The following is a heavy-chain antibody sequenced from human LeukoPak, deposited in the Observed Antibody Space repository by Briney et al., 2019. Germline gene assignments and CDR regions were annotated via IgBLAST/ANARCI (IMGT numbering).Heavy chain of an antibody. D-gene: IGHD3-10*01. J-gene: IGHJ4*02. CDR3: AVGLGFGGAYFDY. V-gene: IGHV4-34*01. CDR1: GGSFSGYY. CDR2: INHSGST. Sequence: PSETLSLTCAVYGGSFSGYYWSWIRQPPGKGLEWIGEINHSGSTNYNPSLKSRVTISVDTSKNQFSPKLSSVTAADTAVYYCAVGLGFGGAYFDYWGQGTLVTVSS.